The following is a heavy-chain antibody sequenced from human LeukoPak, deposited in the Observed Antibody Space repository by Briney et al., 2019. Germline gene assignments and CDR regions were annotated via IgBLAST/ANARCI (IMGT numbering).Heavy chain of an antibody. CDR3: VRGYHSFDL. Sequence: PGGSLRLSCAASGFTFRNYAMSWVRQAPGKGLEWVGRSTNKATSYTTKYAASVQGRFTISRDESKSSLFLQMNSLKAEGTAVYYCVRGYHSFDLWGQGTLVTVSS. J-gene: IGHJ4*02. CDR2: STNKATSYTT. V-gene: IGHV3-72*01. CDR1: GFTFRNYA. D-gene: IGHD2-2*01.